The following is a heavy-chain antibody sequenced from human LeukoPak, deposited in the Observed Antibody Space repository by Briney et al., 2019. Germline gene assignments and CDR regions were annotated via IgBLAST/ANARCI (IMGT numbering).Heavy chain of an antibody. CDR2: ISYGGSNT. J-gene: IGHJ6*02. CDR1: GFTFSNYA. V-gene: IGHV3-30-3*01. Sequence: AGGSLRLSCAASGFTFSNYAMHWVRQAPGKGLEWVALISYGGSNTYYADSVKGRFTITRDNSKNSLYLQMNSLRAEDTAVYYCARDPRMDVWGQGTTVTVSS. CDR3: ARDPRMDV.